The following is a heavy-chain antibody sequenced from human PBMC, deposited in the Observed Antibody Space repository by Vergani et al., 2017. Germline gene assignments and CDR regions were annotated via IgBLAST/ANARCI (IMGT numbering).Heavy chain of an antibody. CDR1: GFTFSSYW. CDR2: IKQDGSEK. D-gene: IGHD2-2*01. J-gene: IGHJ3*01. CDR3: ARVSVPATVFDAFDL. Sequence: EVQLVESGGGLVQPGGSLRLSCAASGFTFSSYWMSWVRQAPGKGLEWVANIKQDGSEKYYVDSVKGRFTSSRDNTKNSLYLQMNSLRVEDTAVYYCARVSVPATVFDAFDLWGQGTMVTVSS. V-gene: IGHV3-7*01.